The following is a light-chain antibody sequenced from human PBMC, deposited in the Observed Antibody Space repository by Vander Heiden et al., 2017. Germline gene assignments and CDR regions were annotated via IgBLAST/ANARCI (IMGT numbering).Light chain of an antibody. CDR3: VLYMGSGISV. J-gene: IGLJ2*01. CDR1: SGSVSTNYC. CDR2: STN. Sequence: VVTQDPSLSVSPGGPATLPCGLSSGSVSTNYCPSWYQQTPGQSPRTLIYSTNTRSSGVPDRFSGSILGNTAALTITGAQADDESDYYCVLYMGSGISVFGGGTKLTVL. V-gene: IGLV8-61*01.